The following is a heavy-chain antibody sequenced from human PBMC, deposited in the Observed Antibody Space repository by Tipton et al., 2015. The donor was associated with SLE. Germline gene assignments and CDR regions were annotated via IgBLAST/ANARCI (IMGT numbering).Heavy chain of an antibody. J-gene: IGHJ4*02. CDR2: INIGNGST. CDR3: ARDRQWLPDY. Sequence: QSGAEVKKPGASVKVSCKASGYSFTTYSMHWVRQDPGQRLEWMGSINIGNGSTLYPHKFEGRVTITSDTSASTVYMELTSLRSEDTAVYYCARDRQWLPDYWGQGTLVTASS. D-gene: IGHD6-19*01. V-gene: IGHV1-3*04. CDR1: GYSFTTYS.